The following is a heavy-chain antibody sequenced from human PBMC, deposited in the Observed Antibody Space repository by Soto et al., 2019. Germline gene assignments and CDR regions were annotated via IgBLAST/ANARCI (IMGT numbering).Heavy chain of an antibody. D-gene: IGHD3-22*01. J-gene: IGHJ3*02. Sequence: ASVKVSCKASGYTFTGYYMHWVRQAPGQGLEWMGWINPNSGGTNYAQKFQGRVTMTRDTSISTAYMELSRLRSDDTAVYDCAVLEGIYYYDSSGHGVFACGIWGRGPRVTVSS. V-gene: IGHV1-2*02. CDR1: GYTFTGYY. CDR3: AVLEGIYYYDSSGHGVFACGI. CDR2: INPNSGGT.